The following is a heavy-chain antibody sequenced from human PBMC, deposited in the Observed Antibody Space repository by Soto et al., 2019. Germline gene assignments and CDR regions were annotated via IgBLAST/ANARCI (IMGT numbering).Heavy chain of an antibody. Sequence: GGSLRLSCVGSGFTFSDYGMHRVRQSPGEGLAWVASISKDGLDRYYSESVKGRFTISRDDSKNTVFLQMNSLKVEDTAAYFCASPREGQWLVFDHWGQRTLVTVSS. CDR3: ASPREGQWLVFDH. J-gene: IGHJ4*02. V-gene: IGHV3-30*19. CDR2: ISKDGLDR. CDR1: GFTFSDYG. D-gene: IGHD6-19*01.